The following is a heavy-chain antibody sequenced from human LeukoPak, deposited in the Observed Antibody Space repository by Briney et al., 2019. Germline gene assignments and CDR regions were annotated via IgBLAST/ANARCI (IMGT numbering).Heavy chain of an antibody. V-gene: IGHV3-49*03. CDR2: IRSKAYGGTT. Sequence: AGGSLRLSCAASGFTFSSYWMSWFRQAPGKGLEWVGFIRSKAYGGTTEYAASVKGRFTISRDDSKSIAYLQMNSLKTEDTAVYYCTRDKNSGSRSNAEYFQHWGQGTLVTVSS. D-gene: IGHD1-26*01. J-gene: IGHJ1*01. CDR1: GFTFSSYW. CDR3: TRDKNSGSRSNAEYFQH.